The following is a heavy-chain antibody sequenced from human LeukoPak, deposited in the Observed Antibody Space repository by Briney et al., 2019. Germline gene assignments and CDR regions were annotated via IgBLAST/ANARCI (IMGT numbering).Heavy chain of an antibody. J-gene: IGHJ5*02. CDR3: ATDLDYYGSGSYKWFDP. Sequence: GGSLRLSCAASGFTFSSYAMSWVRQAPGKGLEWVSAISGSGGSTYYADSVKGRFTISRDNSKNTLYLQMNSLRAEDTAVYYCATDLDYYGSGSYKWFDPWGQGTLVTVSS. D-gene: IGHD3-10*01. CDR1: GFTFSSYA. V-gene: IGHV3-23*01. CDR2: ISGSGGST.